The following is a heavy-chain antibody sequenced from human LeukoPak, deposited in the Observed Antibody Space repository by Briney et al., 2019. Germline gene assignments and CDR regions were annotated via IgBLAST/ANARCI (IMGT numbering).Heavy chain of an antibody. CDR3: AKTLHYNWNDLDY. D-gene: IGHD1-20*01. J-gene: IGHJ4*02. Sequence: GSLRLSCAASGFTFSSYGMHWVRQAPGKGLEWVAVIWYDGSNKYYADSVKGRFTISRDNSKNTLYLQMNSLRAEDTAVYYCAKTLHYNWNDLDYWGQGTLVTVSS. CDR2: IWYDGSNK. CDR1: GFTFSSYG. V-gene: IGHV3-33*06.